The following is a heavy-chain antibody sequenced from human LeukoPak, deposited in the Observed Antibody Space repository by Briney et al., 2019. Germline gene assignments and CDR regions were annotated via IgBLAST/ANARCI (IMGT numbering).Heavy chain of an antibody. V-gene: IGHV1-24*01. CDR3: ATDPLYYGSGSYAY. Sequence: ASVKVSCKVSGYTLTELSMHWVRQAPGKGLEWMGGFDPEDGETIYAQKFQGRVTMTEDTSTDTAYMELSSLRSEDTAVYYCATDPLYYGSGSYAYWGQGTLVTVSS. D-gene: IGHD3-10*01. CDR2: FDPEDGET. J-gene: IGHJ4*02. CDR1: GYTLTELS.